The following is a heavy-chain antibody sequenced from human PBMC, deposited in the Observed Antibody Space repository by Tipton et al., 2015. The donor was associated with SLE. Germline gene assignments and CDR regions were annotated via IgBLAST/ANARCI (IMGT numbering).Heavy chain of an antibody. CDR3: ARGGEGYRFGDYHFDS. Sequence: TLSLTCLVSVGTFNDYDWAWVRQPPGKGLEWIGHIPYSGNTHYNPSLKSRVSMSVDTSKNQLSLKVTSVTAADTAVYYCARGGEGYRFGDYHFDSWGQGTLVTVSS. D-gene: IGHD4-17*01. CDR2: IPYSGNT. V-gene: IGHV4-34*09. CDR1: VGTFNDYD. J-gene: IGHJ4*02.